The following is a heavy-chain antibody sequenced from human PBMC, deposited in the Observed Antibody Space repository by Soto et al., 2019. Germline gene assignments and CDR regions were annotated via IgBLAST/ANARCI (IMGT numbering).Heavy chain of an antibody. CDR1: GGSIGGGDYY. D-gene: IGHD3-22*01. CDR2: IYSSGTT. J-gene: IGHJ1*01. V-gene: IGHV4-30-4*01. Sequence: QVQLQESGPGLVKASQTLSLTCTVFGGSIGGGDYYWAWLRQPPGRGLEWIGYIYSSGTTYYNPSLKGRLTISLAQSQVSLKLTSGTATDTGVYYCARGYYESSDYYVGSPACEYWGQGARVSVSS. CDR3: ARGYYESSDYYVGSPACEY.